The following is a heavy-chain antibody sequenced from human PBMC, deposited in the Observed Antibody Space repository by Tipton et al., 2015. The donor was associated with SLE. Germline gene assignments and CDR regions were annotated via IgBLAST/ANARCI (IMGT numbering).Heavy chain of an antibody. V-gene: IGHV4-31*03. CDR2: IYYSGST. J-gene: IGHJ3*02. D-gene: IGHD3-22*01. CDR1: GGSISSGGYY. Sequence: TLSLTCTVSGGSISSGGYYWSWIRQHPGKGLEWTGYIYYSGSTYYNPSLKSRVTISVDTSKNQFSLKLSSVTAADTAVYYCAREGGYYDSSGLGAFDIWGQGTMVTVSS. CDR3: AREGGYYDSSGLGAFDI.